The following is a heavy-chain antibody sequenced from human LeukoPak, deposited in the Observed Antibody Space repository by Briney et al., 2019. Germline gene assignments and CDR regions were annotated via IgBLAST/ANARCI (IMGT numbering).Heavy chain of an antibody. CDR1: GCTFSSYA. CDR3: ARSDYGDYFHYYGMDV. Sequence: SVKVSCKASGCTFSSYAISWVRQAPGQGLEWMGGSIPIFGTANYAQKFQGRVTITADESTSTAYMEMSSLRSEDTAVYYCARSDYGDYFHYYGMDVWGKGTTVTVSS. J-gene: IGHJ6*04. CDR2: SIPIFGTA. V-gene: IGHV1-69*13. D-gene: IGHD4-17*01.